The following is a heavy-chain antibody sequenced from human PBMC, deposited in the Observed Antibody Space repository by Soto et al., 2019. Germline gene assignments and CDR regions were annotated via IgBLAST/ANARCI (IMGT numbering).Heavy chain of an antibody. J-gene: IGHJ6*02. CDR1: GFTFSSYA. Sequence: LRLSCAASGFTFSSYAMSWVRQAPGKGLEWVSVISGSGDSTNYADSVRGRFTISRDNSKNTLYLQMNSLRAEDTAVYYCAKNRDGAAAGPTKFYGMDVWGQGTTVTVSS. D-gene: IGHD6-13*01. V-gene: IGHV3-23*01. CDR3: AKNRDGAAAGPTKFYGMDV. CDR2: ISGSGDST.